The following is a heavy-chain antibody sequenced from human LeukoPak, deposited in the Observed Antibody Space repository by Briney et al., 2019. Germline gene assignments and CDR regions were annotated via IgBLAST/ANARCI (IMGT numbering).Heavy chain of an antibody. D-gene: IGHD6-13*01. CDR3: ARGGYSSSWYYYYYMAV. CDR1: GGSFSGYY. V-gene: IGHV4-34*01. Sequence: SETLSLACAVYGGSFSGYYWSWVRQPPGKGLGWVGEINHSGSTNNNPSLKSRVTISVDTSKNQFSLKLSSVTAADTAVYYCARGGYSSSWYYYYYMAVWGKETTVTVSS. J-gene: IGHJ6*03. CDR2: INHSGST.